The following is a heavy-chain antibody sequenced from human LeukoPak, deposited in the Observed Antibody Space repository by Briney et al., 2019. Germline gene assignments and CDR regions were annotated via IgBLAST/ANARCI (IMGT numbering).Heavy chain of an antibody. CDR2: IKQDGSER. Sequence: GGSLRLSCAASGFTFSGFSMSWVRQSPTKGLEWVANIKQDGSERYYVDSVKGRFTISRDNAKNSLSLQMNNLRVEDTAVYYCAKDRYYYDSSGLFDYWGQGTLVTVSS. J-gene: IGHJ4*02. CDR1: GFTFSGFS. D-gene: IGHD3-22*01. V-gene: IGHV3-7*03. CDR3: AKDRYYYDSSGLFDY.